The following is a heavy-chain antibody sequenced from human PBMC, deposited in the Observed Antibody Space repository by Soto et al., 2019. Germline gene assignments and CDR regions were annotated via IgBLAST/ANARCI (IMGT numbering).Heavy chain of an antibody. CDR3: AKTMAMVRGVKGWFDP. CDR1: GGSFSGYY. D-gene: IGHD3-10*01. J-gene: IGHJ5*02. CDR2: INHSGST. Sequence: SETLSLTCAVYGGSFSGYYWSWIRQPPGKGLEWIGEINHSGSTNYNPSLKSRVTISADTSKNQFSLKLSSVTAADTAVYYCAKTMAMVRGVKGWFDPWGQGTLVTVS. V-gene: IGHV4-34*01.